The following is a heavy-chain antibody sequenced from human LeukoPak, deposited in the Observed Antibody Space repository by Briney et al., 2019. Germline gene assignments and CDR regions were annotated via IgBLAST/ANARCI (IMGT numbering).Heavy chain of an antibody. CDR3: AKVSGTTVWIDY. V-gene: IGHV3-23*01. CDR1: GFTFRSYA. J-gene: IGHJ4*02. D-gene: IGHD1-7*01. Sequence: PGGSLRLSCAASGFTFRSYAMSWVRQAPGKGLEWVSAISGSGGSTYYAGSVKGRFTISRDNSKNTLYLQMNSLRAEDTAVYYCAKVSGTTVWIDYWGQGTLVTVSS. CDR2: ISGSGGST.